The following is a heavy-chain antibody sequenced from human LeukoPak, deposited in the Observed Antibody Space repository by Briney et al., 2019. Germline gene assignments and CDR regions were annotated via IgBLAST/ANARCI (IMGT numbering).Heavy chain of an antibody. D-gene: IGHD3-22*01. CDR1: GGSISSSSYY. J-gene: IGHJ3*02. CDR3: ARPGYYDSSGYYYVNAFDI. V-gene: IGHV4-39*01. CDR2: IYYSGST. Sequence: SETLSLTCTVSGGSISSSSYYWGWIRQPPGKGLEWIGSIYYSGSTYYNPSLKSRVTISVDTSKNQFSLKLSSVTAADTAVYYCARPGYYDSSGYYYVNAFDIWGQGTMVTVSS.